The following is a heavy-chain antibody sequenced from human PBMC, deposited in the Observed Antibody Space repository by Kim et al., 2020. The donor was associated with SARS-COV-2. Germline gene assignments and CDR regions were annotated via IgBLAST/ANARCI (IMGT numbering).Heavy chain of an antibody. D-gene: IGHD2-2*01. J-gene: IGHJ3*01. CDR2: ISVSGDIT. CDR1: GFTFSKFA. Sequence: GGSLRLSCAAPGFTFSKFAMSWVRQAPGKGLEWVSIISVSGDITYYADSGKGRFTISSDNSKSTLYLQLNSLRAEDTAVYYCEKGGSTSGYAFDLWGRGTLVTVSS. V-gene: IGHV3-23*01. CDR3: EKGGSTSGYAFDL.